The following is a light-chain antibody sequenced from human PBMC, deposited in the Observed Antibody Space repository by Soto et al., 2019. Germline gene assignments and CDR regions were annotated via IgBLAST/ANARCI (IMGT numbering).Light chain of an antibody. Sequence: DIQMTQSPSSVSASVVAIVTITCRTSQTVSNYISWYQQKPGKAPYLLIYAASRLESGVPSRFSGSGSGTEFTLTITSLQPEDFATYFCHQSYSTPLTFGQGTKVDIK. V-gene: IGKV1-39*01. J-gene: IGKJ1*01. CDR2: AAS. CDR1: QTVSNY. CDR3: HQSYSTPLT.